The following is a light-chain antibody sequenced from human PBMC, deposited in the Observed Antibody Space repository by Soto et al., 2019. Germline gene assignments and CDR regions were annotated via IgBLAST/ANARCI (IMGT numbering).Light chain of an antibody. J-gene: IGKJ2*01. CDR3: QQLSHYPYT. CDR1: YDISSS. Sequence: DIQLTQSPSFLSASIEDRVTISCRASYDISSSLAWYQQEPGKPPKLLIYDSSTLQTGVPLRFTGSGSGRKFTLTISCLQFGDFATYFCQQLSHYPYTFGQGTKLEI. CDR2: DSS. V-gene: IGKV1-9*01.